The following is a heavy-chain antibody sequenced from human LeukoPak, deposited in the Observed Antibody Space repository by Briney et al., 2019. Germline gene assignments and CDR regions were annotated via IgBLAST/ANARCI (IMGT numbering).Heavy chain of an antibody. CDR2: IYYSGST. Sequence: SETLSLTCTVSGGSISSYYWSWIRQPPGKGLEWIGYIYYSGSTNYNPSLKSRVTISVDTSKNQFSLKLSSVTAADTAVYYCARDSRDTYYYDSSGYYYFDYWGQGTLVTVSS. CDR1: GGSISSYY. CDR3: ARDSRDTYYYDSSGYYYFDY. V-gene: IGHV4-59*12. J-gene: IGHJ4*02. D-gene: IGHD3-22*01.